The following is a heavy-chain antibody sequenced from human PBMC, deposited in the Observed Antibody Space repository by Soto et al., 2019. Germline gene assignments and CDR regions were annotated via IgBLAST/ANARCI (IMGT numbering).Heavy chain of an antibody. CDR1: GFTFSSYA. J-gene: IGHJ6*02. CDR2: ISGSGGST. Sequence: GGSLRLPCAPSGFTFSSYAMSWVRQAPGKGLEWVSAISGSGGSTYYADSVKGRFTISRDNSKNTLYLQMKSLRAEDPAVYYWATDEAGDVPEYYYCIDGCGQESRVTV. CDR3: ATDEAGDVPEYYYCIDG. V-gene: IGHV3-23*01.